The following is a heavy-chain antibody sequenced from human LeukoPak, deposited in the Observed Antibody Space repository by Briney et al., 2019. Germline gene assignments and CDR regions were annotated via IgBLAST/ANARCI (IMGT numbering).Heavy chain of an antibody. J-gene: IGHJ6*03. V-gene: IGHV3-30-3*01. Sequence: GGSLRLSCAASGFTFSSYAMHWVRQAPGKGLEWVAVISYDGSNKYYADSVKGRFTISRDNSKNTLYLQMNSLRAEDTAVYYCAKDRLPAAHYYYYYMDVWGKGTTVTVSS. CDR3: AKDRLPAAHYYYYYMDV. CDR1: GFTFSSYA. D-gene: IGHD2-2*01. CDR2: ISYDGSNK.